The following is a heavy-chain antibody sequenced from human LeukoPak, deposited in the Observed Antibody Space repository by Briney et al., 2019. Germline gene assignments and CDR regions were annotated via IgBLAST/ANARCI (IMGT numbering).Heavy chain of an antibody. CDR3: ALCSLRYSSGSFVFDY. D-gene: IGHD6-19*01. Sequence: GGSLRLSCAASGFTFGSYWMHWVRQVPGKGLVWVSRINSDGSSTSYADSVKGRFTISRDNTKNTLYLQMNSLRAEDTAVYYCALCSLRYSSGSFVFDYWGQGALVTVSS. J-gene: IGHJ4*02. CDR1: GFTFGSYW. CDR2: INSDGSST. V-gene: IGHV3-74*01.